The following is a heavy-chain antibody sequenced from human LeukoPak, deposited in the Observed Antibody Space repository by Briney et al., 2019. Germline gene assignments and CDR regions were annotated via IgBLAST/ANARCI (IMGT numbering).Heavy chain of an antibody. CDR1: GYTFTGYY. D-gene: IGHD6-19*01. J-gene: IGHJ6*02. CDR3: ARELDSSGLYYYGMDV. Sequence: ASVKVSCKASGYTFTGYYMHWVRQAPGQGLEWVGWSKPNSGGTNYAQTFQGRVTMTRDTSISTAYMELSRLRSDDTAVYYCARELDSSGLYYYGMDVWGQGTTVTVSS. V-gene: IGHV1-2*02. CDR2: SKPNSGGT.